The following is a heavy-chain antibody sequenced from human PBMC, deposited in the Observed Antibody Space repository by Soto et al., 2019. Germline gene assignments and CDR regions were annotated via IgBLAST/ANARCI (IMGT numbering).Heavy chain of an antibody. V-gene: IGHV1-69*13. CDR2: IIPIFGAT. Sequence: SVKLSCKASGGTFNDYAFSWVRQAPGQGLEWMGGIIPIFGATNYAQLFQGRLTITADESTRTLYMELGSLRSDDTAVYYCAKSRTRLWSGYDYGMDVWGQGTTVTVSS. J-gene: IGHJ6*02. D-gene: IGHD3-3*01. CDR1: GGTFNDYA. CDR3: AKSRTRLWSGYDYGMDV.